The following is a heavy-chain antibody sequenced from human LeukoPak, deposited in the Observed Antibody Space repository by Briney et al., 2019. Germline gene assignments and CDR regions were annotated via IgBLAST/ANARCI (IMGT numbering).Heavy chain of an antibody. CDR3: AREGVRKGFDY. Sequence: ASVKVSCKASGYTFTSYAMNWVRQAPGQGLEWMGWINPNSGGTNYAQKFQGRVTMTRDTSISTAYMELSRLRSDDTAVYYCAREGVRKGFDYWGQGTLVTVSS. CDR2: INPNSGGT. V-gene: IGHV1-2*02. CDR1: GYTFTSYA. D-gene: IGHD1-14*01. J-gene: IGHJ4*02.